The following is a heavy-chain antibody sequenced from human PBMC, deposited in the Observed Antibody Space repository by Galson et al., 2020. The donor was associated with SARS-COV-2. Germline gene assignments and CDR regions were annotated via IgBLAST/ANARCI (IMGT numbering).Heavy chain of an antibody. J-gene: IGHJ5*02. D-gene: IGHD4-4*01. CDR2: INPSGGST. CDR1: GYTFTSYY. Sequence: ASVKVSCKASGYTFTSYYMHWVRQAPGQGLEWMGIINPSGGSTRYAQKFQGRVTMTRDTSTSTVYMELSSLRSEDTAVYYCARSWTTVISAVFATPNWFDPWGQGTLVTVSS. CDR3: ARSWTTVISAVFATPNWFDP. V-gene: IGHV1-46*01.